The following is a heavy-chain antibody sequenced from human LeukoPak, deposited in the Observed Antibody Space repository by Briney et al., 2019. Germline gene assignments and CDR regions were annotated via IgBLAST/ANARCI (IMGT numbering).Heavy chain of an antibody. D-gene: IGHD2-21*02. Sequence: PSETLSLTCAVSGGSISSSNWWSWVRQPPGKGLEWIGEIYHSGSTNYNPSLKSRVTISVDKSKNQFSLKLSSVTAADTAVYYCAREPPVVTAILGAFDIWGQGTMVTVSS. V-gene: IGHV4-4*02. CDR1: GGSISSSNW. CDR2: IYHSGST. CDR3: AREPPVVTAILGAFDI. J-gene: IGHJ3*02.